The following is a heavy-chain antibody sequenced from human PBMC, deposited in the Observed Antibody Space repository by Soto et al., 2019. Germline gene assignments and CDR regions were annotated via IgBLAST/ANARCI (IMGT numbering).Heavy chain of an antibody. CDR3: ARDTSRGYTCDY. Sequence: SETLSLTCTVSGGSISSYYRSWIRQSAGKRLEWIGRINPSGSTNYNPSLKSRVTMSLDTSKNQLSLRLSSVTAADTAVYYCARDTSRGYTCDYWGQGTLVTVSS. CDR1: GGSISSYY. CDR2: INPSGST. D-gene: IGHD5-18*01. J-gene: IGHJ4*02. V-gene: IGHV4-4*07.